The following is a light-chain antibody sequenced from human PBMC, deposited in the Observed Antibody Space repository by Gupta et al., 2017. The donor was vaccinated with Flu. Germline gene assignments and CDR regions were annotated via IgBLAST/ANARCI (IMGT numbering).Light chain of an antibody. CDR1: SIYDSSA. J-gene: IGLJ3*02. CDR3: QTWGTGVRV. V-gene: IGLV4-69*02. CDR2: LNYDGTH. Sequence: VLTQPPSASASLGAPVSLTCTLSSIYDSSAIGWHQQLPGKGPQFLMRLNYDGTHIKGDGVPDRFSGSSSGAHRYLTISSLQAEDEDNYYCQTWGTGVRVFGGGTRLTV.